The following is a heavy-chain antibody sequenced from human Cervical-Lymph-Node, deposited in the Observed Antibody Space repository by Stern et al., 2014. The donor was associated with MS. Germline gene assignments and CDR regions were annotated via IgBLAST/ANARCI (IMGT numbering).Heavy chain of an antibody. Sequence: VHLVESGAEVKKPGASVKVSCKASGYTFTNYNIDWVRQATGQGLEWMGWMNPYSGNKGYAQRFQGRVTMTRDTSTSTAYMELSSLKAEDTAVYYCARVRFYGSGIYYALGDGMDVWGQGTTVTVSS. CDR3: ARVRFYGSGIYYALGDGMDV. CDR1: GYTFTNYN. J-gene: IGHJ6*02. V-gene: IGHV1-8*01. CDR2: MNPYSGNK. D-gene: IGHD3-10*01.